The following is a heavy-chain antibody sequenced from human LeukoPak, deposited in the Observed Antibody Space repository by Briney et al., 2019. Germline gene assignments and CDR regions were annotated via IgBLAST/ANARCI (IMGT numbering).Heavy chain of an antibody. CDR2: INSDGSST. CDR1: GFTFSSYW. D-gene: IGHD2-21*02. CDR3: AKEEAAAYCGGDCYSAGYYFDY. Sequence: GGSLRLSCAASGFTFSSYWMHWVRQAPGKGLVGVSRINSDGSSTSYADSVKGRFTISRDNSKNTLYLQMNSLRAEDTAVYYCAKEEAAAYCGGDCYSAGYYFDYWGQGTLVTVSS. J-gene: IGHJ4*02. V-gene: IGHV3-74*01.